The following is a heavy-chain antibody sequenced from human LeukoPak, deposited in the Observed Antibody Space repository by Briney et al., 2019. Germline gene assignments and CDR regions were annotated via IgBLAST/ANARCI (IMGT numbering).Heavy chain of an antibody. CDR1: GYTFTSYG. CDR3: ARRGRSNIVVVPAAHTYDY. CDR2: ISAYNGNT. Sequence: ASVKVSCKASGYTFTSYGISWVRQAPGQGLEWMGWISAYNGNTNYAQKLQGRVTMTTDTSTSTAYMELRSLRPDDTAVYYCARRGRSNIVVVPAAHTYDYWGQGTLVTVSS. D-gene: IGHD2-2*01. J-gene: IGHJ4*02. V-gene: IGHV1-18*04.